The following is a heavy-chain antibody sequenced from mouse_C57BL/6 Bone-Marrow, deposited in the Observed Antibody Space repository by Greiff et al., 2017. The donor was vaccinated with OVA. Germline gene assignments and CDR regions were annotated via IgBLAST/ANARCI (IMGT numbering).Heavy chain of an antibody. CDR2: ISYDGSN. CDR1: GYSITSGYY. CDR3: AREWAWFAY. J-gene: IGHJ3*01. V-gene: IGHV3-6*01. Sequence: EVQRVESGPGLVKPSQSLSLTCSVTGYSITSGYYWNWIRQFPGNKLEWMGYISYDGSNNYNPSLKNRISITRDTSKNQFFLKLNSVTTEDTATYYCAREWAWFAYWGQGTLVTVSA.